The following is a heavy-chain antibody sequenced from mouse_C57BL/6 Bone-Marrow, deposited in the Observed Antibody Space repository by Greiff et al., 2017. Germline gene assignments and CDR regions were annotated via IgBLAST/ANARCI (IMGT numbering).Heavy chain of an antibody. CDR1: GYTFTSYW. V-gene: IGHV1-61*01. CDR3: ARDYYGVDY. CDR2: IYPSDREP. J-gene: IGHJ2*01. D-gene: IGHD1-1*01. Sequence: VQLQQPGAELVRPGSSVKLSCKASGYTFTSYWMDWVKQRPGQGLEWIGNIYPSDREPHYNQKFKDKATLTVDKSSSTAYMQLSSLTSEYSAVYCCARDYYGVDYWGQGTTLTVSS.